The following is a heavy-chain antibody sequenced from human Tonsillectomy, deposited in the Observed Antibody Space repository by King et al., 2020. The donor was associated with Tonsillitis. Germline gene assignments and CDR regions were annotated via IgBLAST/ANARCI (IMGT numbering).Heavy chain of an antibody. CDR2: ISYDGSDK. V-gene: IGHV3-30*18. CDR1: GFTFSSYG. Sequence: VQLVESGGGVVQPGRSLRLSCAASGFTFSSYGIHWVRQAPGKGLEWVAVISYDGSDKYYADSVKGRFTISRDNSKNTLYLQMNSLRPEDTAVYYCAKNTVAGFIRAGEYYYSLSVMDVWGQGTTVTVSS. J-gene: IGHJ6*02. CDR3: AKNTVAGFIRAGEYYYSLSVMDV. D-gene: IGHD6-19*01.